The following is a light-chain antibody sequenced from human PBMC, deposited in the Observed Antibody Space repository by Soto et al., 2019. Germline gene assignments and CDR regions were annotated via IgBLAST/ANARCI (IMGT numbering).Light chain of an antibody. CDR3: LQDYDYPWT. Sequence: IQMTQSPSSLSASVGDRVTITCRASQGIRNELGWYQQKPGKAPQLLIYSASSLLSGVPSRFSGRRSGTDFTLTISSLQPEDFATYYCLQDYDYPWTFGQGTRVEIK. CDR2: SAS. J-gene: IGKJ1*01. CDR1: QGIRNE. V-gene: IGKV1-6*01.